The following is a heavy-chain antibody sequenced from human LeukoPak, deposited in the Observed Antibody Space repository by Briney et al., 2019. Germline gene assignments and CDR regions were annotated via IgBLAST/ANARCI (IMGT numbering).Heavy chain of an antibody. J-gene: IGHJ6*02. CDR2: IYPGDSET. V-gene: IGHV5-51*01. Sequence: GESLKISCKGSGYSFTSYWIGWVRQMPGKGLEWMGIIYPGDSETRYSPSFQGQVTISADKSISTAYLQWSSLKASDTAMYYCAREEGDYGDYYYYYGMDVWGQGTTVTVSS. CDR3: AREEGDYGDYYYYYGMDV. D-gene: IGHD4-17*01. CDR1: GYSFTSYW.